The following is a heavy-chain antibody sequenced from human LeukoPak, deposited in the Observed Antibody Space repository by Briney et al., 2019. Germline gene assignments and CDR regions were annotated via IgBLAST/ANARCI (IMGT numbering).Heavy chain of an antibody. J-gene: IGHJ3*01. CDR1: GGSISSYY. CDR3: ARGGGGIAASP. D-gene: IGHD6-13*01. V-gene: IGHV4-59*01. CDR2: IYRSGST. Sequence: SETLSLTCTVSGGSISSYYWSWIRQPPGKGLEWIGYIYRSGSTDYNPYLKSRVTISVDTSKNQFSLRLSSVTAADTAVYYCARGGGGIAASPWGQGTMVTVSS.